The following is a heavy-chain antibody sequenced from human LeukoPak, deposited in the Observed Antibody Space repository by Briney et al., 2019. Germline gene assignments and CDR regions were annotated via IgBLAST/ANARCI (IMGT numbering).Heavy chain of an antibody. V-gene: IGHV1-2*04. D-gene: IGHD3/OR15-3a*01. CDR2: INPNSGGT. CDR3: ARDRGPPFFDLYYYYYGMDV. CDR1: GYTFTGYY. J-gene: IGHJ6*02. Sequence: ASVKVSCKASGYTFTGYYMHWVRQAPGQGLEWMGWINPNSGGTNYAQKFQGWVTMTRDTSISTAYMELSRLRSDDTAVYYCARDRGPPFFDLYYYYYGMDVWGQGTLVTVSS.